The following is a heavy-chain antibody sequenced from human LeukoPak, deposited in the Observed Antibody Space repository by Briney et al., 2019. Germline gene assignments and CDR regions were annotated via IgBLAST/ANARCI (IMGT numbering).Heavy chain of an antibody. J-gene: IGHJ4*02. Sequence: GGSLRLSCAASGFTFSSCAMHWVRQAPGKGLEWVAVISYDGSNKYYADSVKGRFTISRDNSKNTLYLQMNSLRAEDTAVYYCARGSHIVVVTAGYFDYWGQGTLVTVSS. CDR2: ISYDGSNK. CDR1: GFTFSSCA. D-gene: IGHD2-21*02. V-gene: IGHV3-30*04. CDR3: ARGSHIVVVTAGYFDY.